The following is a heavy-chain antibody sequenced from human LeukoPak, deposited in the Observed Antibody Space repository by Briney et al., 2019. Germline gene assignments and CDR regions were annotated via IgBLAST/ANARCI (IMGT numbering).Heavy chain of an antibody. Sequence: SETLSLTCAVYGGSFSGYYWSWIRQPPGKGLEWIGEINHSGSTNYNPSLKSRVTISVDTSKNQFFLKLSSVSAADTAVYYCARGRGYGILTGYYWIYFGYWGQGTLVTVSS. J-gene: IGHJ4*02. CDR2: INHSGST. CDR3: ARGRGYGILTGYYWIYFGY. CDR1: GGSFSGYY. D-gene: IGHD3-9*01. V-gene: IGHV4-34*01.